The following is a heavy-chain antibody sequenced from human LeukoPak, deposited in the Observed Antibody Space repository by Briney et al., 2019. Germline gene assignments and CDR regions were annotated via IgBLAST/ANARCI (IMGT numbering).Heavy chain of an antibody. V-gene: IGHV3-74*01. Sequence: GGSLRLSCAGSGFTFSSYWMHWVAQVPGKGLVCVSRINIDGRSTSYADFVKGRFTISRDNAKNTLYLQMNSLRAEDTAVYYCARDTRGYSSTWYDYWGQGTLVTVSS. D-gene: IGHD6-13*01. CDR1: GFTFSSYW. CDR2: INIDGRST. J-gene: IGHJ4*02. CDR3: ARDTRGYSSTWYDY.